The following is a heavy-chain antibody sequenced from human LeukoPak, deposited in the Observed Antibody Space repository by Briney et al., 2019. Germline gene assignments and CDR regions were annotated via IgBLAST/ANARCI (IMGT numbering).Heavy chain of an antibody. D-gene: IGHD3-16*01. J-gene: IGHJ4*02. CDR3: ARDSVITFGGNDY. V-gene: IGHV3-48*03. CDR2: ISSSGSTI. Sequence: GGSLRLSCAASGFTFSSYEMNWVRQAPGKGLEWVSYISSSGSTIYYADSVKGRFTISRDNAKNSLYLQMNSLRAEDTAVYYCARDSVITFGGNDYWGQGTLVTVSS. CDR1: GFTFSSYE.